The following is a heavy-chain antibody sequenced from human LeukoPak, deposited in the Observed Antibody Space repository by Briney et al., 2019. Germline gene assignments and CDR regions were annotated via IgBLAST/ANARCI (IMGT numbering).Heavy chain of an antibody. CDR2: ISSSSSYI. CDR3: ARDSGVITPYYFDY. CDR1: AFIFSGHW. V-gene: IGHV3-21*01. Sequence: GGSLRLSCEGSAFIFSGHWMNWVRQAPGKGLEWVSSISSSSSYIYYADSVKGRFTISRDNAKNSLYLQMNSLRAEDTAVYYCARDSGVITPYYFDYWGQGTLVTVSS. J-gene: IGHJ4*02. D-gene: IGHD3-22*01.